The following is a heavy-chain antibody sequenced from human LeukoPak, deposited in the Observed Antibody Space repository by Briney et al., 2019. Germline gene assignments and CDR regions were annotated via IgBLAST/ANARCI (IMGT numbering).Heavy chain of an antibody. V-gene: IGHV4-34*01. CDR2: INDSGST. CDR1: GESFSGYF. D-gene: IGHD6-19*01. Sequence: SETLSLTCAVYGESFSGYFWNWIRQPPGKGLEWIGEINDSGSTNYNPSLKSRLTMSVDTSKNQFSLKLSSVTAADTAVYYCARGSRFWLGNFFRQPLFFDYWGQGNLVTVSS. J-gene: IGHJ4*02. CDR3: ARGSRFWLGNFFRQPLFFDY.